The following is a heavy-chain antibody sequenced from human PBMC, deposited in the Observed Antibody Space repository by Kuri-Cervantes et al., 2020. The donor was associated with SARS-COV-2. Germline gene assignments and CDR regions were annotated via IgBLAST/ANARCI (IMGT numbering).Heavy chain of an antibody. CDR2: INHSGST. Sequence: SETLSLTCAVYGGTFSGYYWSWIRQPPGKGLEWIGEINHSGSTNYNPSLKSRVTMSLDTSKNQYSLELSPVTAADTAVYYCARDTVGGNWFDPWGQGTLVTVSS. J-gene: IGHJ5*02. CDR1: GGTFSGYY. D-gene: IGHD5-18*01. V-gene: IGHV4-34*08. CDR3: ARDTVGGNWFDP.